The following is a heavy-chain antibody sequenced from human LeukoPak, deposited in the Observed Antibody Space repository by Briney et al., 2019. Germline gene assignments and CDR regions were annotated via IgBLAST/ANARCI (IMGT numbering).Heavy chain of an antibody. V-gene: IGHV3-23*01. D-gene: IGHD3-10*01. J-gene: IGHJ6*02. CDR2: ISGSGGGA. Sequence: GGSLRLSCAASGFTFSSYAMSWVRQAPGKGLEWVSAISGSGGGAYYADSVKGRFTISRDNSKNTLYLQMNSLRAEDTAVYYCAKGSGSYFDYYYGMDVWGQGTTVTVSS. CDR1: GFTFSSYA. CDR3: AKGSGSYFDYYYGMDV.